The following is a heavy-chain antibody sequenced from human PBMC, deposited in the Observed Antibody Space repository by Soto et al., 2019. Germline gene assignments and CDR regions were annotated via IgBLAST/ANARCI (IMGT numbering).Heavy chain of an antibody. CDR2: IIPIFGTA. V-gene: IGHV1-69*13. CDR3: ARELSSGNDYYYYGMDV. Sequence: ASVKVSCKASGGTFSSYAISWVRQAPGQGLEWMGGIIPIFGTANYAQKFQGRVTITPDESTSTAYMELSSLRSEDTAVYYCARELSSGNDYYYYGMDVWGQGTTVTVSS. J-gene: IGHJ6*02. CDR1: GGTFSSYA. D-gene: IGHD4-4*01.